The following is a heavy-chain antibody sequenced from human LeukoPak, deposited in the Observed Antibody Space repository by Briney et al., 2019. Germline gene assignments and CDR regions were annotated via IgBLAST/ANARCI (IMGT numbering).Heavy chain of an antibody. Sequence: PGGSLRLSCAASGFTFSSYPMHWVRQAPGKGLEWVSVISYDGSTKYYADSVKGRFTISRDSPKNTLYLQMDSLRADDTAMYYCVRDPQRGEPDYFDYWGQGTLVTVSS. CDR2: ISYDGSTK. J-gene: IGHJ4*02. CDR3: VRDPQRGEPDYFDY. CDR1: GFTFSSYP. V-gene: IGHV3-30-3*01. D-gene: IGHD1-14*01.